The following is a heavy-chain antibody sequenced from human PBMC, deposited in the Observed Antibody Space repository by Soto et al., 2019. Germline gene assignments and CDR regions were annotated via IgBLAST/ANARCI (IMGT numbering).Heavy chain of an antibody. J-gene: IGHJ4*02. CDR1: GFTLSDYY. Sequence: QVQLVESGGGLVKPGGSLRLSCAASGFTLSDYYMTWIRQAPGKGLEWVSDISISGTTIHYADSVRGRFTNSRDTAKNSLWLQMKTLRAEETAVYYCARFRGDGYSNFWGQGTLVTVSS. CDR3: ARFRGDGYSNF. D-gene: IGHD3-22*01. V-gene: IGHV3-11*01. CDR2: ISISGTTI.